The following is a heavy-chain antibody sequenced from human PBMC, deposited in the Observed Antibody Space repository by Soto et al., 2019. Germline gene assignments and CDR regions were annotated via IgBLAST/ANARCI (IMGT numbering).Heavy chain of an antibody. J-gene: IGHJ4*02. CDR2: IIPILGIA. CDR1: GGTFSRYT. CDR3: AREEYYYGSGAFFDY. D-gene: IGHD3-10*01. V-gene: IGHV1-69*08. Sequence: QVQLVQSGAEVKKPGSSVKVSCKASGGTFSRYTISWVRQAPGQGLEWMGRIIPILGIANYAQKFQGRVTITADKSTSTAYMELSSLRSEDTAVYYCAREEYYYGSGAFFDYWGQGPLVTVSS.